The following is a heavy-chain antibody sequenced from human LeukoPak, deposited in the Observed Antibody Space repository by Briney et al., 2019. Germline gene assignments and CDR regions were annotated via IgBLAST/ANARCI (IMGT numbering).Heavy chain of an antibody. V-gene: IGHV3-30*03. CDR3: TDILRL. CDR1: GLIFSNYP. D-gene: IGHD3-9*01. Sequence: AGGSLRLSCAASGLIFSNYPMHWVRQTPGKELEWEAVVSNDGNKTNYAQSVKGRFSISRDNSRNMMYLQMSSLRPEDTAMYYCTDILRLWGQGSLVTVSA. CDR2: VSNDGNKT. J-gene: IGHJ4*02.